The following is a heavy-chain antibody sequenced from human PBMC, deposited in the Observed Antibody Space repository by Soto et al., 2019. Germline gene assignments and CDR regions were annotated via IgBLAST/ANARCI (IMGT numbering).Heavy chain of an antibody. J-gene: IGHJ5*02. CDR3: ARKGPRAARPNH. V-gene: IGHV3-11*01. CDR2: ISSSGTAT. CDR1: GFTFRDYD. D-gene: IGHD6-6*01. Sequence: QVQLVESGGGLVSPGGSLRLSCAASGFTFRDYDMSWIRQAPGKGLESVSCISSSGTATYYADSVKGRFTISRDNAKNSLDVEMNSLRVEDTAVYYCARKGPRAARPNHWGQGTLVTVSS.